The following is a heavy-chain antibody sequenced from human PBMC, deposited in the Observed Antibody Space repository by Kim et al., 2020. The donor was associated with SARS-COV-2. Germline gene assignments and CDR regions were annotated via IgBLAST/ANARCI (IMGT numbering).Heavy chain of an antibody. Sequence: GGSLRLSCAASGFSFGGFALSWVRQAPGKGLEWVASISGSGATPFYADSVKGRFIISRDNSRNMVYLQMNSLGAEDTAVYFCAKGGRGYTYYFDDSWGQGTLVTVSS. J-gene: IGHJ4*02. CDR3: AKGGRGYTYYFDDS. CDR2: ISGSGATP. D-gene: IGHD4-4*01. CDR1: GFSFGGFA. V-gene: IGHV3-23*01.